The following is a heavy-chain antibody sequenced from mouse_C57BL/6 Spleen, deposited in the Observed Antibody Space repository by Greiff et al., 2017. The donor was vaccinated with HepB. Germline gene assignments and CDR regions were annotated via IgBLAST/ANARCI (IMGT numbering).Heavy chain of an antibody. J-gene: IGHJ4*01. V-gene: IGHV2-9-1*01. CDR2: IWTGGGT. CDR3: ARNSIYYGYDGAAMDY. CDR1: GFSLTSYA. D-gene: IGHD2-2*01. Sequence: VQLQQSGPGLVAPSQSLSITCTVSGFSLTSYAISWVRQPPGKGLEWLGVIWTGGGTNYNSALKSRLSISKDNSKSQVFLKMNSLQTDDTARYYCARNSIYYGYDGAAMDYWGQGTSVTVSS.